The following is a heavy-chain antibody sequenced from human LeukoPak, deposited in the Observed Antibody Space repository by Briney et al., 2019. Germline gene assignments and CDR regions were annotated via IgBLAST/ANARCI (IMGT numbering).Heavy chain of an antibody. CDR3: ARRNCWFDY. J-gene: IGHJ5*01. CDR2: ISSSGSTI. D-gene: IGHD2-15*01. V-gene: IGHV3-48*03. CDR1: GYTFTSYE. Sequence: PRGSLRLPCAASGYTFTSYEMDWVRQAPGKGLEWVSYISSSGSTIHYADAVKGRFTISRDNAMNSMYLQMDSLRAYDTAVYYCARRNCWFDYWGQGTLVTVSS.